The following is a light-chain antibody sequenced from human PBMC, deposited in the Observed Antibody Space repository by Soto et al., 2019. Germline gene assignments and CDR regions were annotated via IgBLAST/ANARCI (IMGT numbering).Light chain of an antibody. Sequence: EIVMTQSPATLSVSPGEGATLSCRASQSVSSKLAWYQQKPGQAPRLLIYGASTRATGIPARFSGSGSGTEFTLIISSLQSEDSAVYYCQQYDSFSVTFGQGTKVEIK. J-gene: IGKJ1*01. CDR1: QSVSSK. V-gene: IGKV3-15*01. CDR2: GAS. CDR3: QQYDSFSVT.